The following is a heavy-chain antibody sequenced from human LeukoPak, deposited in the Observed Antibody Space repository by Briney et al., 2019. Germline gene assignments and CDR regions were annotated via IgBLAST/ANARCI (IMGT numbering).Heavy chain of an antibody. J-gene: IGHJ4*02. V-gene: IGHV3-21*01. CDR1: GFTFSSYS. CDR3: ARAGYSSGYDILTGYYGGLNFDY. D-gene: IGHD3-9*01. CDR2: ISSSSSYI. Sequence: GGSLRLSWAASGFTFSSYSMNWVRQAPGKGLEWVSSISSSSSYIYYADSVKGRFTISRDNAKNSLYLQMNSLRAEDTAVYYCARAGYSSGYDILTGYYGGLNFDYWGQGTLVTVSS.